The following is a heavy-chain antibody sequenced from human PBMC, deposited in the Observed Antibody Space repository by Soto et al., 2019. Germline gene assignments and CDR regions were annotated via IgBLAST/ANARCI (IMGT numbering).Heavy chain of an antibody. Sequence: EVQLLESGGGLVQPGGSLRLSCAASGFTFSSYAMSWVRHAPGKGLEWVSAISGSGGSTYYADSVKGRFTISRDNSKNTLYLQMNSLRAEDTAVYYCAKGDRGENIVVVPAAIIDYWGQGTLVTVSS. CDR2: ISGSGGST. CDR3: AKGDRGENIVVVPAAIIDY. D-gene: IGHD2-2*01. V-gene: IGHV3-23*01. J-gene: IGHJ4*02. CDR1: GFTFSSYA.